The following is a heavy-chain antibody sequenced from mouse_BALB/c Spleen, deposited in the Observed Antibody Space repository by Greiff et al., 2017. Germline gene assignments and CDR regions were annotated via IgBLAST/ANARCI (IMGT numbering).Heavy chain of an antibody. V-gene: IGHV1S137*01. CDR2: ISTYYGDA. Sequence: QVQLQQSGAELVRPGVSVKISCKGSGYTFTDYAMHWVKQSHAKSLEWIGVISTYYGDASYNQKFKGKATMTVDKSSSTAYMELARLTSEDSAIYYCASYAWFAYWGQGTLVTVSA. D-gene: IGHD1-1*01. CDR3: ASYAWFAY. J-gene: IGHJ3*01. CDR1: GYTFTDYA.